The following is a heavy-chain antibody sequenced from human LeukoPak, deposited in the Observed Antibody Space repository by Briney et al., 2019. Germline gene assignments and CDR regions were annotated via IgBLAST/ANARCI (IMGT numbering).Heavy chain of an antibody. CDR3: ARLRYSGGPRMGFDP. CDR1: GGSISSYY. J-gene: IGHJ5*02. CDR2: IYYSGST. Sequence: SETLSLTCTVSGGSISSYYWSWIRQPPGKGLEWIGYIYYSGSTNYNPSLKSRVTISVDTSKNQFSLKLSSVTAADTAVYYCARLRYSGGPRMGFDPWGQGTLVTVSS. V-gene: IGHV4-59*08. D-gene: IGHD6-19*01.